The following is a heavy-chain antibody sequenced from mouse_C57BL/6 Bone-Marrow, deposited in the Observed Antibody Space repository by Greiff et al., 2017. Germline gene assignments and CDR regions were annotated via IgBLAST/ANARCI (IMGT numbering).Heavy chain of an antibody. D-gene: IGHD1-1*01. CDR2: ISDGGSYT. J-gene: IGHJ4*01. CDR3: AGGYYASRPYSLDY. CDR1: GFTFSSYA. Sequence: EVKVVESGGGLVKPGGSLKLSCAASGFTFSSYAMSWVRQTPEKRLEWVANISDGGSYTYYPDNVKGRFTISRDNAKNNLYLQMSSLKSEDTAMYYCAGGYYASRPYSLDYWGQGTSVTVSS. V-gene: IGHV5-4*03.